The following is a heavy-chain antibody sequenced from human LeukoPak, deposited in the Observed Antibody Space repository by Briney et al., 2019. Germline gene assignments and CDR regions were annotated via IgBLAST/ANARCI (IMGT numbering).Heavy chain of an antibody. CDR1: GGTFSSYA. V-gene: IGHV1-69*13. Sequence: ASVKVSCKASGGTFSSYAISWVRQAPGQGLEWMGGIIPIFGTANYAQKFQGRVTITADESTSTAYMELRNLRSDDTAVYYCATPHELYGDLDYWGQGTLVTVSS. J-gene: IGHJ4*02. CDR2: IIPIFGTA. D-gene: IGHD4-17*01. CDR3: ATPHELYGDLDY.